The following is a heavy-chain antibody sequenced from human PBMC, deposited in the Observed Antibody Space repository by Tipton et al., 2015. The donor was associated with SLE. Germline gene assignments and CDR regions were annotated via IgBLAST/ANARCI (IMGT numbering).Heavy chain of an antibody. Sequence: SLRLSCAASGFTFSSYGMHWVRQAPGKGLEWVAFIRYDGSNKYYADSVKGRFTISRDNSKNTLYLQMNSLRAEDTAVYYCAKGDLIVVVTATPDYWGQGTLVTVSS. J-gene: IGHJ4*02. CDR1: GFTFSSYG. D-gene: IGHD2-21*02. V-gene: IGHV3-30*02. CDR3: AKGDLIVVVTATPDY. CDR2: IRYDGSNK.